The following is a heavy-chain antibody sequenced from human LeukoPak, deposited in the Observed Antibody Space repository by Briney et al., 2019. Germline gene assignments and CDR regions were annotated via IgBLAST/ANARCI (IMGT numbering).Heavy chain of an antibody. CDR3: ARAVVPAAMPFENWFDP. Sequence: GGSLRLSCAASGFTFSSYGMHWVRQAPGKGLEWVANIKQDGSEKYYVDSVKGRFTISRDNAKNSLYLQMNSLRAEDTAVYYCARAVVPAAMPFENWFDPWGQGTLVTVSS. J-gene: IGHJ5*02. D-gene: IGHD2-2*01. CDR1: GFTFSSYG. CDR2: IKQDGSEK. V-gene: IGHV3-7*04.